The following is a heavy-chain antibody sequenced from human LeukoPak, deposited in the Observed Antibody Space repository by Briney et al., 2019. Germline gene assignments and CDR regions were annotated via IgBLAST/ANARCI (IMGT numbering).Heavy chain of an antibody. D-gene: IGHD3-22*01. V-gene: IGHV3-48*03. J-gene: IGHJ4*02. Sequence: GGSLRLSCAASGFTFSSFEMKWVRQAPGKGLEWVSYISSGGSTIYYADSVKGRFTISRDNAKNTLYLQMNSLRAEDTAVYYCAREDYYDSRGCDYWGQGTLVTVSS. CDR2: ISSGGSTI. CDR1: GFTFSSFE. CDR3: AREDYYDSRGCDY.